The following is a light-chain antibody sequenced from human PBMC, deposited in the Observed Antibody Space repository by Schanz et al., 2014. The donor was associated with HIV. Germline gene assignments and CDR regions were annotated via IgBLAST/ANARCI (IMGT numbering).Light chain of an antibody. Sequence: EIVLTQSPGTLSLSPGERATLSCRASQSVSSSYLAWYQQKPGQAPRLLIYGASSRATGIPDRFSGSGSGTDFTLIITRLEPEDFAVYYCHQYGSSPRTFGQGTKVEI. CDR3: HQYGSSPRT. V-gene: IGKV3-20*01. CDR2: GAS. J-gene: IGKJ1*01. CDR1: QSVSSSY.